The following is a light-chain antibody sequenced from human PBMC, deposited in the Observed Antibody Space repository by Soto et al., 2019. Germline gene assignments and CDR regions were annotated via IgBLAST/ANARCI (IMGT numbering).Light chain of an antibody. V-gene: IGLV1-40*01. CDR3: QSYDSSLSGV. CDR1: SSNIGAGYD. Sequence: QSVLTQPPSVSGAAGQRVTISCTGSSSNIGAGYDVHWYQQFPGTAPKLLIYGNSNRPSGVPDRLSGSKSGTSASLAITGLQAEDEADYYCQSYDSSLSGVFGSGTKVTVL. J-gene: IGLJ1*01. CDR2: GNS.